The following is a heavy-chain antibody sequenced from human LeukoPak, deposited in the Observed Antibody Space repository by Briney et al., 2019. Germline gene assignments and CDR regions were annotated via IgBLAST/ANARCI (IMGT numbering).Heavy chain of an antibody. CDR3: ASGSGSYYNVAEFDP. J-gene: IGHJ5*02. D-gene: IGHD3-10*01. V-gene: IGHV4-59*08. Sequence: SETLSLTCTVSGGSISSYYWSWIRQPPGKGLEWIGYIYYSGSTNYNPSLKSRVTISVDTSKNQFSLKLSSVTAADTAVYYCASGSGSYYNVAEFDPWGQGTLVTVSS. CDR2: IYYSGST. CDR1: GGSISSYY.